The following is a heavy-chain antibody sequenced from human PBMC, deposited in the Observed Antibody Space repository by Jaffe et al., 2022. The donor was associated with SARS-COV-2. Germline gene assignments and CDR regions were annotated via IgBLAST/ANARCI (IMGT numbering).Heavy chain of an antibody. CDR2: ISGSGGST. J-gene: IGHJ3*02. Sequence: EVQLLESGGGLVQPGGSLRLSCAASGFTFSSYAMSWVRQAPGKGLEWVSAISGSGGSTYYADSVKGRFTISRDNSKNTLYLQMNSLRAEDTAVYYCAKGYDSSGYYSGAFDIWGQGTMVTVSS. D-gene: IGHD3-22*01. CDR1: GFTFSSYA. CDR3: AKGYDSSGYYSGAFDI. V-gene: IGHV3-23*01.